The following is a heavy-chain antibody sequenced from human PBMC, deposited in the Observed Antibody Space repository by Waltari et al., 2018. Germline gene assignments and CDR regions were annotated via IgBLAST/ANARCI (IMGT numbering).Heavy chain of an antibody. V-gene: IGHV3-21*06. D-gene: IGHD4-17*01. Sequence: EVQLVESGGGLVKPGGSLRLSCAASGFTFSSYSMNWVRQAPGKGLEWVSSISSSSSYRYYADSVKGRFTISRDDAKNSLYLQMNSLRAEDTAVYYCARDFRGGDDLFRGQGTLVTVSS. J-gene: IGHJ4*02. CDR3: ARDFRGGDDLF. CDR2: ISSSSSYR. CDR1: GFTFSSYS.